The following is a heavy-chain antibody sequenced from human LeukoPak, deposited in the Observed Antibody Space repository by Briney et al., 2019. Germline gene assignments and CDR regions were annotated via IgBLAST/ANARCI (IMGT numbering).Heavy chain of an antibody. CDR3: AREFNSFLADCSGGQCLFMS. D-gene: IGHD2-15*01. CDR1: HFTFTSYW. V-gene: IGHV3-7*01. Sequence: PGRSLRLSCAASHFTFTSYWMSWVRQAPGKGLEWVANIKPDGSEKYYVDSVKGRFTISRDNAKNSLYLQMNSLRAEDTAMYYCAREFNSFLADCSGGQCLFMSWGQGILVAVSS. J-gene: IGHJ4*02. CDR2: IKPDGSEK.